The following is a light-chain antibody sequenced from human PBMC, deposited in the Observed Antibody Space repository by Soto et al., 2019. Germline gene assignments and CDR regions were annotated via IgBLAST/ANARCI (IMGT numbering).Light chain of an antibody. CDR2: GAS. CDR3: QQYGSSPWT. J-gene: IGKJ1*01. Sequence: EIVLTQSPGTLSLSPGERATLSCRASQTIRSNYLAWYQQRPGQAPRLLIHGASSRATDIPDRFSGSASGTDFTLTILRLEPEDFAVYYCQQYGSSPWTFGQGTKV. V-gene: IGKV3-20*01. CDR1: QTIRSNY.